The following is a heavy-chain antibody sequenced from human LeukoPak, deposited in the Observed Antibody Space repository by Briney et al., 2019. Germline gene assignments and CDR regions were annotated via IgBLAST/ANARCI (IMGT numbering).Heavy chain of an antibody. Sequence: SETLSLTCTVSGVSVSSYYWSWIRQPPGKGLEWIGYIYDSGSTNYSPSLKSRVTMSVDTSKNQFSLKLSSVTAADTAVYYCARESGTLYAFDIWGQGTMVTVSS. CDR3: ARESGTLYAFDI. CDR2: IYDSGST. J-gene: IGHJ3*02. CDR1: GVSVSSYY. D-gene: IGHD1-26*01. V-gene: IGHV4-59*02.